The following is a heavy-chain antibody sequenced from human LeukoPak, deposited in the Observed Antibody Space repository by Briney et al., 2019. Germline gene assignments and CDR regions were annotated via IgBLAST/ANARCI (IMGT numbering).Heavy chain of an antibody. Sequence: SETLSLTCTVSGGSINNYYWSWIRQPPGEGLEWIGCIHYTGTTEYNPSLKSRVTISLDTSKNQFSLKLSSVTAADRAMYFCARDRVDDFTYMDVWGKGTTVTVSS. CDR2: IHYTGTT. D-gene: IGHD1-1*01. J-gene: IGHJ6*03. V-gene: IGHV4-59*01. CDR3: ARDRVDDFTYMDV. CDR1: GGSINNYY.